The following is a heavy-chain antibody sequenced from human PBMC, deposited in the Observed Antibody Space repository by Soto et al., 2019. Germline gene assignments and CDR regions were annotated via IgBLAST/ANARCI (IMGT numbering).Heavy chain of an antibody. Sequence: ASVKVSCKASGYTLTSYGISWVRQAPGQGLEWMGWISAYNGNTNYAQKLQGRVTMTTDTSTSTAYMELRSLRSDDTAVYYCARVRGGYCSSTSCYGPDYYGMDVWGQGTTVTVSS. V-gene: IGHV1-18*01. CDR3: ARVRGGYCSSTSCYGPDYYGMDV. CDR2: ISAYNGNT. CDR1: GYTLTSYG. D-gene: IGHD2-2*01. J-gene: IGHJ6*02.